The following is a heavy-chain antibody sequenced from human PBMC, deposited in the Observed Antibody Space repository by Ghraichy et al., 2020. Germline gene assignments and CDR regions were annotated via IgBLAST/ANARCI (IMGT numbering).Heavy chain of an antibody. D-gene: IGHD1-26*01. V-gene: IGHV3-20*04. J-gene: IGHJ3*01. CDR1: GFTFGDYA. CDR2: INWNGGST. Sequence: GESLRLSCEASGFTFGDYAMSWVRQAPGKGLEWVSGINWNGGSTGYSDSVKGRLTISRDNAKNSLYLQMKSLRAEDTALYYCARDGGIVGGAPDAFDLWGQGTMVTVSS. CDR3: ARDGGIVGGAPDAFDL.